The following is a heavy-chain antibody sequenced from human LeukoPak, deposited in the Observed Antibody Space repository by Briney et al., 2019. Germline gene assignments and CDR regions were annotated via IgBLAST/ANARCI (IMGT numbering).Heavy chain of an antibody. V-gene: IGHV4-59*01. CDR3: ARYRIVGATTIFRAFDI. D-gene: IGHD1-26*01. Sequence: PSETLSLTFTVYVCSISSYFGSWIRQPPGKGLEWIGCIYYSGSTNNNPSLKSRVTISVDTSKNQFSLKLSSVAAADTALYYCARYRIVGATTIFRAFDIWGQGTMVTVSS. J-gene: IGHJ3*02. CDR2: IYYSGST. CDR1: VCSISSYF.